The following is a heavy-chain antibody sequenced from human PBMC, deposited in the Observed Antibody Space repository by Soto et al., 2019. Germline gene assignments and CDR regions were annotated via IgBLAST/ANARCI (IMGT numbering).Heavy chain of an antibody. CDR2: IIPIFGTA. J-gene: IGHJ6*02. CDR3: ASPVGAPILGATKHTSSSGMDV. V-gene: IGHV1-69*06. D-gene: IGHD2-2*01. Sequence: SVKVSCTAAGGSFSSYAISWGRQAPGQGLEWMGGIIPIFGTANYAQKFQGRVTITADKSPSTAYMELSSLRSEDTAVYYCASPVGAPILGATKHTSSSGMDVWGQGTTVPVSS. CDR1: GGSFSSYA.